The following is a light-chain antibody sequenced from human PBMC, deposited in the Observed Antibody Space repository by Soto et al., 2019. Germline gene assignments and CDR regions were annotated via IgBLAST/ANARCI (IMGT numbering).Light chain of an antibody. V-gene: IGKV1-27*01. Sequence: DIPMTQSPSSLSASVGDRVTITCRASQGISNYLAWYQQIPGKVSKLLISAASTLQSGVPSRFSGSGSGTDFTLTISSLQPEDVAAYYCQKYTDVPAFGGGTKVEFK. CDR3: QKYTDVPA. CDR2: AAS. J-gene: IGKJ4*01. CDR1: QGISNY.